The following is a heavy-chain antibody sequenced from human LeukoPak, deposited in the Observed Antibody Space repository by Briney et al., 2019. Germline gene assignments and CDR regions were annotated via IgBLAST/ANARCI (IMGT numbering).Heavy chain of an antibody. Sequence: SETLSLTCTVSGGSISNYYWGWIRQPPGKGLEWIGSIYHSGSTYYNPSLKSRVTISVDTSKNQFSLKLSSVTAADTAVYYCAREWLPTFRGVIAVGGAFDIWGQGTMVTVSS. J-gene: IGHJ3*02. CDR3: AREWLPTFRGVIAVGGAFDI. CDR2: IYHSGST. V-gene: IGHV4-38-2*02. D-gene: IGHD3-16*02. CDR1: GGSISNYY.